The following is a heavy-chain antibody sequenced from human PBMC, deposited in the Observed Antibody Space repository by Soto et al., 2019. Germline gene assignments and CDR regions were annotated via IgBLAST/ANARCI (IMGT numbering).Heavy chain of an antibody. Sequence: DVQLVESGGGLVQPGRSLRLSCAASGFTFDDYAMHWVRQAPGKGLEWVSGISWNSGSIGYADSVKGRFTISRDNAKNSLYLQMNSLRAEDTALYYCAKDTVRYSRNSWYFDLWGRGTLVTVSS. V-gene: IGHV3-9*01. D-gene: IGHD6-13*01. CDR2: ISWNSGSI. J-gene: IGHJ2*01. CDR1: GFTFDDYA. CDR3: AKDTVRYSRNSWYFDL.